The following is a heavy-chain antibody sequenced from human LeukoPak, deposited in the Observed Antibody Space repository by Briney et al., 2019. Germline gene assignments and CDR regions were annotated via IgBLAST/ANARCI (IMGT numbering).Heavy chain of an antibody. D-gene: IGHD2-15*01. J-gene: IGHJ4*02. Sequence: GGSLRLSCAASGFTFRSYNMNWVRQAPGKGLEWVSFIASDGTIYYADSVKGRFTLSRDDAKNSLYLQMNGLRAEDTAVYYCARRAWPDCSGGSCSSVSVSFDYWGQGTLVTVSS. CDR2: IASDGTI. CDR3: ARRAWPDCSGGSCSSVSVSFDY. V-gene: IGHV3-48*04. CDR1: GFTFRSYN.